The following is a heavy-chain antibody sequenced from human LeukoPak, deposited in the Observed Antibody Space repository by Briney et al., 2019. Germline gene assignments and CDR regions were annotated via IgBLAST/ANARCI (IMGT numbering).Heavy chain of an antibody. CDR1: GFTFSGHD. D-gene: IGHD1-26*01. V-gene: IGHV3-21*01. CDR2: ISSSSSYI. CDR3: ARGGGSYYDY. J-gene: IGHJ4*02. Sequence: PGGSLRLSCAASGFTFSGHDIHWVRQAPGKGLEWVSSISSSSSYIYYADSVKGRFTISRDNAKNSLYLQMNSLRAEDTAVYYCARGGGSYYDYWGQGTLVTVSS.